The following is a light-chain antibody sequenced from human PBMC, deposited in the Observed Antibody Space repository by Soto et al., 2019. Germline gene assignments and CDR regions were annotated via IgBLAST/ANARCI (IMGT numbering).Light chain of an antibody. CDR3: QQRSNWRRT. CDR1: QSVSSSY. J-gene: IGKJ1*01. CDR2: AAS. Sequence: EIVLTQSPCTLSLSPGERATLSCRASQSVSSSYLAWYQQKPGQPPRLLIYAASRRATGIPDRFSGSGSGTDFTLTISSLEPEDFAVYYCQQRSNWRRTFGQGTKVDIK. V-gene: IGKV3D-20*02.